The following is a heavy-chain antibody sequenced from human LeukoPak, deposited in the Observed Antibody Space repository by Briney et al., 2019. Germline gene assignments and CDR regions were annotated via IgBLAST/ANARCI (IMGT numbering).Heavy chain of an antibody. V-gene: IGHV3-23*01. J-gene: IGHJ6*02. CDR3: AKGVQSLYYYGMGV. Sequence: PGGSLRLSCAASGFTFSSYAMSWVRQAPGKGLEWVSAISGSGGSTYYADSVKGRFTISRDNSKNTLYLQMNSLRAEDTAVYYCAKGVQSLYYYGMGVWGQGTTVTVSS. CDR2: ISGSGGST. CDR1: GFTFSSYA. D-gene: IGHD1-1*01.